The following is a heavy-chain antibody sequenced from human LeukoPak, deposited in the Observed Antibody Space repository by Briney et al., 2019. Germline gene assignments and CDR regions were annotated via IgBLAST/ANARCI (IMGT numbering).Heavy chain of an antibody. V-gene: IGHV4-59*08. Sequence: SETLSFTCSVSGGSISSYYWSWIRQPPGKGLKWMGYIYYSGSTNYNPSLKSRVTISVDTSKNQFSLNLSSVTAADTAVYYCARHRGGRFSGSYCDYWGQGTLVTVSS. CDR2: IYYSGST. CDR1: GGSISSYY. J-gene: IGHJ4*02. D-gene: IGHD1-26*01. CDR3: ARHRGGRFSGSYCDY.